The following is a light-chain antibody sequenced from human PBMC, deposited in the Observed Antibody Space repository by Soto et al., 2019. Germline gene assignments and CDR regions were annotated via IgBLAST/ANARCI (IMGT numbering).Light chain of an antibody. Sequence: DIQMTQSPSSLSASVGDRVTITCRASQGIRNDLGWYQQRQGKAPKRLIYAAYSLQIGVPSRFRGSAAGAEFALPISSLKLEDFATYYSLKHNSYPWTFGQGTKVEIK. V-gene: IGKV1-17*01. CDR3: LKHNSYPWT. CDR1: QGIRND. J-gene: IGKJ1*01. CDR2: AAY.